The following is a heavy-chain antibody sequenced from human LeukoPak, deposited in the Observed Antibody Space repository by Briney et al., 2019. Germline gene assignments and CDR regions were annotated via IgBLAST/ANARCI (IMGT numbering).Heavy chain of an antibody. CDR1: GGSISNYY. CDR3: ATVTDPRYNYFDP. Sequence: SETLSLTCIVPGGSISNYYWSWIRQPAGKGLEWIGRISTSGSTNYNPSLRSRVTMSVDTSKNQFSLRLTSLTAADTAVYYCATVTDPRYNYFDPWGQGTLVTVSS. D-gene: IGHD2-21*02. J-gene: IGHJ5*02. V-gene: IGHV4-4*07. CDR2: ISTSGST.